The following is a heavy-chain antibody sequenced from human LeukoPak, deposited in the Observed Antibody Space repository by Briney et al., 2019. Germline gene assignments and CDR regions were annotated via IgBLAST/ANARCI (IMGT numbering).Heavy chain of an antibody. CDR3: ASGTTVTNFAY. J-gene: IGHJ4*02. V-gene: IGHV4-34*01. CDR1: GGSFSGYY. D-gene: IGHD4-17*01. CDR2: INHSGST. Sequence: SETLSLTCAVYGGSFSGYYWSWIRQPPGKGLEWIGEINHSGSTNYNPSLKSRVTISIDMSKNQFLLKLTSVTAADTAVYYRASGTTVTNFAYWGQGTLVTVSS.